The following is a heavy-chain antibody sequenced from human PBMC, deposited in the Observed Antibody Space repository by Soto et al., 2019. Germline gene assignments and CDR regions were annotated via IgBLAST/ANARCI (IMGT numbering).Heavy chain of an antibody. V-gene: IGHV4-4*02. CDR3: ARDQRIAAAETNWFDP. CDR2: IYHSGST. Sequence: SETLSLTCAVSGGSISSSNWWSWVRQPPGKGLEWIGEIYHSGSTNYNPSLKSRVTISVDKSKNQFSLKLSSVTAADTAVYYCARDQRIAAAETNWFDPWGQGTLVTVSS. J-gene: IGHJ5*02. CDR1: GGSISSSNW. D-gene: IGHD6-13*01.